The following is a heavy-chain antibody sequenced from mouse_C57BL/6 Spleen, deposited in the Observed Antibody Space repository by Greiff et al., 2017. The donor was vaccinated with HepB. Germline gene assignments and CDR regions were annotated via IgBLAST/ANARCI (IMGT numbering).Heavy chain of an antibody. CDR1: GYSITSGYD. D-gene: IGHD1-1*01. Sequence: EVKLMESGPGMVKPSQSLSLTCTVTGYSITSGYDWHWIRHFPGNKLEWMGYISYSGSTNYNPSLKSRISITHDTSKNHFFLKLNSVTTEDTATYYCAREVYYYGFAYWGQGTLVTVSA. V-gene: IGHV3-1*01. CDR2: ISYSGST. J-gene: IGHJ3*01. CDR3: AREVYYYGFAY.